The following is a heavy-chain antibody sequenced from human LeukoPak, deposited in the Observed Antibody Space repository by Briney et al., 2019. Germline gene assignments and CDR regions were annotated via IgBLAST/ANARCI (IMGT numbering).Heavy chain of an antibody. V-gene: IGHV1-69*01. D-gene: IGHD3-10*01. CDR2: IIPIFGTA. J-gene: IGHJ6*03. CDR3: ASGRWFGDQPPYYYYMDV. CDR1: VGTFSSYA. Sequence: SVTVSCKSSVGTFSSYAISWVRQAPGQGLEWMGGIIPIFGTANYAQKFQGRVTITADESTSTAYMELSSLRSEDTAVYYCASGRWFGDQPPYYYYMDVWGKGTTVTVSS.